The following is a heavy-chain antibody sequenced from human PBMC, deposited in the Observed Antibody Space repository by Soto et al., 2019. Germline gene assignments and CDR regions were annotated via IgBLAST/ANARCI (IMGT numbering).Heavy chain of an antibody. CDR2: ISSSSSTI. D-gene: IGHD2-21*02. Sequence: PGGSLRLSCAASGFTFSGCSMNWVRQAPGKGLEWVSYISSSSSTIYYADSVKGRFTISRDNAKNSLYLQMHSLRDGDTAVYYCARVKVVTATDFWGQGTL. CDR1: GFTFSGCS. CDR3: ARVKVVTATDF. J-gene: IGHJ4*02. V-gene: IGHV3-48*02.